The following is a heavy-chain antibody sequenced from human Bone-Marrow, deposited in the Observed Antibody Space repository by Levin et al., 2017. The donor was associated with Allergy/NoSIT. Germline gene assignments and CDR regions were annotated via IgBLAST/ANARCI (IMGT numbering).Heavy chain of an antibody. D-gene: IGHD6-13*01. V-gene: IGHV4-38-2*02. CDR2: IYHSGNT. CDR1: GYSISSGYY. Sequence: SQTLSLTCTVSGYSISSGYYWGWIRQPPGKGLEWIGSIYHSGNTYYNPSLKSRVTISLDTSNNQFSLKLSSVTAADTAVYYCVRGVAAAALYYYGMDVWGQGTTVTVS. J-gene: IGHJ6*02. CDR3: VRGVAAAALYYYGMDV.